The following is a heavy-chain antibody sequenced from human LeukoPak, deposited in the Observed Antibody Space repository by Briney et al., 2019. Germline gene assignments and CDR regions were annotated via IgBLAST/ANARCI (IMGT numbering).Heavy chain of an antibody. J-gene: IGHJ4*02. V-gene: IGHV4-39*07. CDR1: GGSISSSSYY. CDR3: ARDPEGMTTVTKTDATFGY. Sequence: PSETLSLTCTVSGGSISSSSYYWGWIRQPPGKGLEWIGSIYYSGSTYYNPSLKSRVTISVDTSKNQFSLKLSSVTAADTAVYYCARDPEGMTTVTKTDATFGYWGQGTLVTVSS. D-gene: IGHD4-17*01. CDR2: IYYSGST.